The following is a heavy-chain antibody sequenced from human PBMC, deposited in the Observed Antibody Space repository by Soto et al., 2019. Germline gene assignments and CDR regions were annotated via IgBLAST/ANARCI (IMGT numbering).Heavy chain of an antibody. Sequence: PSETLSLTCTVSGGSISSGGYYWSWIRQHPGKGLEWIGYIYYSGSTYYNPSLKSRVTISVDTPRSQFSLRLNSVTAADTAVYYCARARYYGAKNDFWGQGTRVTVSS. CDR3: ARARYYGAKNDF. V-gene: IGHV4-31*03. CDR2: IYYSGST. CDR1: GGSISSGGYY. J-gene: IGHJ4*02. D-gene: IGHD1-26*01.